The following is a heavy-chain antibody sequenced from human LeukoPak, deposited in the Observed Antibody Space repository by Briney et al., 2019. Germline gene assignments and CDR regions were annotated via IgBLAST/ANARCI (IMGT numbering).Heavy chain of an antibody. D-gene: IGHD5-12*01. V-gene: IGHV4-59*01. Sequence: SETLSLTCTVSGDSIDDSYWSWIRQSPGKGLEWIGYISYSGSTNYNPSLKSRVTISFDTSKNQFSLKLSSVTAADTAVYYCARDRVATTYYYYYMDVWGKGTTVTVSS. CDR3: ARDRVATTYYYYYMDV. J-gene: IGHJ6*03. CDR2: ISYSGST. CDR1: GDSIDDSY.